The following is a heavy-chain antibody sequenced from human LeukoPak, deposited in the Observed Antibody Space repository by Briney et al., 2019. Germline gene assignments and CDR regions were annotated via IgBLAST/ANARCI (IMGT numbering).Heavy chain of an antibody. D-gene: IGHD6-13*01. J-gene: IGHJ5*02. CDR1: GYTFTSYG. V-gene: IGHV1-18*01. CDR2: ISAYNGNT. Sequence: GASVKVSCKASGYTFTSYGISWVRQAPGQGLEWMGWISAYNGNTNYAQKLQGRVTMTTDTSTSTAYMELRSLRSDDTAVYYCARAGYSSSWTNWFDPWGQGNLVTVSS. CDR3: ARAGYSSSWTNWFDP.